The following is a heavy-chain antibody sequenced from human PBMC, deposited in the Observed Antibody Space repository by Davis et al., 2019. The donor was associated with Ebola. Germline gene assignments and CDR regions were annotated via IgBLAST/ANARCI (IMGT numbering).Heavy chain of an antibody. V-gene: IGHV1-69*06. CDR3: ARSGSGSFGRSYNWFDP. CDR2: IIPIFGTA. D-gene: IGHD3-10*01. CDR1: GGTFSSYA. Sequence: AASVKVSCKASGGTFSSYAISWVRQAPGQGLEWMGGIIPIFGTANYAQKFQGRVTITADKSTSTAYMELSSLRSEDTAVYYCARSGSGSFGRSYNWFDPWGQGTLVTVSS. J-gene: IGHJ5*02.